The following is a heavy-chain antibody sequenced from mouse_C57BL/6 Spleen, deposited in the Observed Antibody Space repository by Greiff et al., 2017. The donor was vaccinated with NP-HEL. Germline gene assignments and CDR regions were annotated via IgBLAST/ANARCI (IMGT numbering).Heavy chain of an antibody. CDR2: IYYSGTI. V-gene: IGHV3-5*01. CDR1: GISITTGNYR. CDR3: ARESYSDYFDY. J-gene: IGHJ2*01. D-gene: IGHD2-12*01. Sequence: DVKLQESGPGLVKPSQTVFLTCTVTGISITTGNYRWSWIRQFPGNKLEWIGYIYYSGTITYNPSLTSRTTITRDTPKNQFFLEMNSLTAEDTATYYCARESYSDYFDYWGQGTTLTVSS.